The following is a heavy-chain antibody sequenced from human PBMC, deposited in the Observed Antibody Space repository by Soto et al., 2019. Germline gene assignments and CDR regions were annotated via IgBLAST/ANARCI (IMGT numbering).Heavy chain of an antibody. CDR2: IISTGVST. CDR3: GRFGSNGDYYYYMDV. J-gene: IGHJ6*03. D-gene: IGHD2-8*01. Sequence: GGVLRLSCAASGVTFSSYAMHLVRQATEKGQEYVAAIISTGVSTYYENSVKGRFNISRDNSKNTLYLQMGSLRAEDMAVYYCGRFGSNGDYYYYMDVWGKGTTVTVSS. CDR1: GVTFSSYA. V-gene: IGHV3-64*01.